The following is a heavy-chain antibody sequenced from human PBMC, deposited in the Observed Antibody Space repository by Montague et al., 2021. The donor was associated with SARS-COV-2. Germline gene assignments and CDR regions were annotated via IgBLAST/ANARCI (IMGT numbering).Heavy chain of an antibody. CDR2: IYYSGST. V-gene: IGHV4-39*01. CDR1: GGSISSSSYY. CDR3: ARQKMGSVTIFGVVMHDRVFDP. D-gene: IGHD3-3*01. Sequence: SETLSLTCTVSGGSISSSSYYWGWIRQPPGKGLEWIGNIYYSGSTYYNPSLKSRVTISVDTSKNQFSLKLSSVTAADTAVYYCARQKMGSVTIFGVVMHDRVFDPGGQGTLGTVPS. J-gene: IGHJ5*02.